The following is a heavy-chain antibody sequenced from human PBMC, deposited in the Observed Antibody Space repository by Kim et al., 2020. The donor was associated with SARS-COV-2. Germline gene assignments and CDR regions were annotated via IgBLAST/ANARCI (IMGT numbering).Heavy chain of an antibody. J-gene: IGHJ4*02. Sequence: GGSTDHEDSGQCRFTIARDNPKNTRYLQMNSLRAEDTAVYYCARDYGDWGWGQGTLVTVSS. CDR3: ARDYGDWG. CDR2: GGST. D-gene: IGHD4-17*01. V-gene: IGHV3-53*01.